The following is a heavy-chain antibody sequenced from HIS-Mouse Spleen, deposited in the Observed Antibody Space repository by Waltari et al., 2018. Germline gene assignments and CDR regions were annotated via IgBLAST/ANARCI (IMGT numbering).Heavy chain of an antibody. CDR3: AREIPYSSSWYDWYFDL. CDR2: IYYSGST. D-gene: IGHD6-13*01. V-gene: IGHV4-39*07. CDR1: GGSISSSSYY. Sequence: QLQLQESGPGLVKPSETLSLTCTVSGGSISSSSYYWGWIRQPPGKGLEWIGSIYYSGSTYDNPPLNSRVTISVDTSKNQFSLKLSSVTAADTAVYYCAREIPYSSSWYDWYFDLWGRGTLVTVSS. J-gene: IGHJ2*01.